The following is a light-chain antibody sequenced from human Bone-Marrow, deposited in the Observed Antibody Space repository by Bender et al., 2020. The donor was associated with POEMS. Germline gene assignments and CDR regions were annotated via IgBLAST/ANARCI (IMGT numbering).Light chain of an antibody. CDR3: SAWDESMSGWV. CDR1: SSNIVNHG. CDR2: YDD. J-gene: IGLJ3*02. Sequence: QSVVTQPPSLSEAPRQRVTISCSGSSSNIVNHGVNWYRQLPGEAPKLLIYYDDLLTPGVSDPFSASKSGTSASLAISERQSEDEARYYCSAWDESMSGWVFGGGTKLTVL. V-gene: IGLV1-36*01.